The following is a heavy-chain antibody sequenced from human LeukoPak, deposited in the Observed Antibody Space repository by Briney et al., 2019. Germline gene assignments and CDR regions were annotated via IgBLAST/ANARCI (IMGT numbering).Heavy chain of an antibody. CDR1: GGSISSSSYY. CDR3: ARQTMFDYYGSGSYDY. V-gene: IGHV4-39*01. J-gene: IGHJ4*02. CDR2: IYYSGST. Sequence: SETLSLTCTVSGGSISSSSYYWGWIRQPSGKGLEWIGSIYYSGSTYYNPSLKSRVTISVDTSKNQFSLKLSSVTAADTAVYYCARQTMFDYYGSGSYDYWGQGTLVTVSS. D-gene: IGHD3-10*01.